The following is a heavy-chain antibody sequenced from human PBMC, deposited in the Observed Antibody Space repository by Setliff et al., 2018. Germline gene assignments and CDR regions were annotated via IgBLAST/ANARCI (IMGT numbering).Heavy chain of an antibody. Sequence: SETLSLTCTVSGGSISSGSYYWSWIRQPAGKGLEWIGHIYTSGSTNYNPSLKSRVTISVDTSKNQFSLKLSSVTAADTAVYYCAREGRYCSGDTCYFDYWGQGTLVTVSS. J-gene: IGHJ4*02. CDR1: GGSISSGSYY. D-gene: IGHD2-15*01. CDR3: AREGRYCSGDTCYFDY. V-gene: IGHV4-61*09. CDR2: IYTSGST.